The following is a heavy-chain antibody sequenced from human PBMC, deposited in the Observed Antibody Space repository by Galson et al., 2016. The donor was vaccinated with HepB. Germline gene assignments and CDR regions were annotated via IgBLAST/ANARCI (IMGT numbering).Heavy chain of an antibody. CDR3: AATVHSCGGNCHCYFDY. CDR1: GFTFSAHA. V-gene: IGHV3-33*01. J-gene: IGHJ4*02. D-gene: IGHD2-21*02. Sequence: SLRLSCAASGFTFSAHAMHWVRQAPGKGLEWVTVIWFDGSEKYYSDSVKGRFTISRDNSKNTLDLQMNSLRAEDTAVYYCAATVHSCGGNCHCYFDYWGQGTLVTVPS. CDR2: IWFDGSEK.